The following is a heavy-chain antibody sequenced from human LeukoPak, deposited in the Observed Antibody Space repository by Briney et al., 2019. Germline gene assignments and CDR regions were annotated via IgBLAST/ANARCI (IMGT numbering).Heavy chain of an antibody. V-gene: IGHV3-7*01. D-gene: IGHD1-1*01. CDR3: TRNRGTDY. Sequence: GGSLRLSCAASGFTFSNYWMNWVREAPGKGLEWVANIKEDGSEKIYVDSVKGRFTISRDNSKNSLYLQINNLRAEDTAVYYCTRNRGTDYWGQGTLVTVSS. J-gene: IGHJ4*02. CDR1: GFTFSNYW. CDR2: IKEDGSEK.